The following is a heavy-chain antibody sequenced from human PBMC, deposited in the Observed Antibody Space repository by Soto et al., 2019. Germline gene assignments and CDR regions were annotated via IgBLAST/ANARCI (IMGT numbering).Heavy chain of an antibody. D-gene: IGHD6-6*01. CDR1: GFSFSSYG. Sequence: QVQLVESGGGVVQPGRSLRLSCAASGFSFSSYGFHWVRQAPGKGLEWVAFISYDGSDEYYADFVKGRFTISRDNSKNTLNLHMNSLRPEDTSVYYCAKVSVAARPHWFDPWGQGTLVTVSS. CDR3: AKVSVAARPHWFDP. CDR2: ISYDGSDE. J-gene: IGHJ5*02. V-gene: IGHV3-30*18.